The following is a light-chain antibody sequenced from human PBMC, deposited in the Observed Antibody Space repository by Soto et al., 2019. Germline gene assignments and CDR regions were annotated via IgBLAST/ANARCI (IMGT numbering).Light chain of an antibody. J-gene: IGLJ1*01. Sequence: QSALTQPASVSGSPGQSITISCTGTSSDVGGYNYVSWYQQYPGKAPKLIIYEVRNRPSGVSSRFSASKSGNTASLTISGLQAEDEADYYCCSYTGRITYVFGTGTKLTVL. CDR3: CSYTGRITYV. V-gene: IGLV2-14*01. CDR2: EVR. CDR1: SSDVGGYNY.